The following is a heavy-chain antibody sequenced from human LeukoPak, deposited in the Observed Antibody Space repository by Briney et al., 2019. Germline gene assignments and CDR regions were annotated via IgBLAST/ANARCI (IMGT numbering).Heavy chain of an antibody. CDR2: IKPDGSVG. Sequence: GGSLRLSCAASGFTISNYWMTWVRQAPGKGLEWVANIKPDGSVGYYVASVRGRIIIVSNNARNSLYHQRNGLGADATALYCSTQNLVAAAGDHWVQGTLLIASS. J-gene: IGHJ4*02. D-gene: IGHD6-13*01. CDR3: TQNLVAAAGDH. CDR1: GFTISNYW. V-gene: IGHV3-7*03.